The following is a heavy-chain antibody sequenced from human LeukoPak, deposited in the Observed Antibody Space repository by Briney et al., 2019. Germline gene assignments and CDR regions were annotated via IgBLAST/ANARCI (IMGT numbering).Heavy chain of an antibody. D-gene: IGHD6-19*01. CDR2: VYATGST. CDR3: ARLAPYSSGPHFDY. Sequence: SETLSLNCTVSGGSISTGREYWSWIRQPAGKGLEWIGRVYATGSTNYSPSLKSRATISLDPSKNQFSLKLSSVTAADTAMYYCARLAPYSSGPHFDYWGQGILVTVSS. J-gene: IGHJ4*02. V-gene: IGHV4-61*02. CDR1: GGSISTGREY.